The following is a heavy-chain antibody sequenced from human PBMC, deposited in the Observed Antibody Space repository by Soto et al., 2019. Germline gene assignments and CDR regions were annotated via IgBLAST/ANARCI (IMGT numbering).Heavy chain of an antibody. CDR3: ARLVYDSSGYRPG. D-gene: IGHD3-22*01. V-gene: IGHV4-34*01. CDR1: GGSVSGYW. Sequence: SETLSLSCAGYGGSVSGYWWSGMRHPPGQGLEWIGEMNHRGSTNYNPSLKSRVTISVDTSKNQFSLKLSSVTAADTAVYYCARLVYDSSGYRPGWGQGTLVTVS. CDR2: MNHRGST. J-gene: IGHJ4*02.